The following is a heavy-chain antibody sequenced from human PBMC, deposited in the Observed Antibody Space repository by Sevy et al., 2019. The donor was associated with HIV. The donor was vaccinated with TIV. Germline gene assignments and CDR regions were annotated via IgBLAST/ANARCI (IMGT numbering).Heavy chain of an antibody. CDR3: ARDEHRPYYYGSGNMGH. J-gene: IGHJ4*02. Sequence: ASVKVSCKASGYTFTNYEINWVRQATGQGLEWMGWMNPNSGKTGYAPQFHGRVTMTRNTSLNIAYMELSSLRSDDTAVYYCARDEHRPYYYGSGNMGHWGQGTLVTVS. CDR1: GYTFTNYE. V-gene: IGHV1-8*01. CDR2: MNPNSGKT. D-gene: IGHD3-10*01.